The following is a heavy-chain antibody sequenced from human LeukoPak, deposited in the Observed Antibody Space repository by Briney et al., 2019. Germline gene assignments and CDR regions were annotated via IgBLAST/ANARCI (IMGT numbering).Heavy chain of an antibody. CDR1: GGSISSSSYY. D-gene: IGHD2-2*01. J-gene: IGHJ4*02. CDR2: IYYSGST. Sequence: PSETLSLTCTVSGGSISSSSYYWGWIRQPPGKGLEWIGSIYYSGSTYYNPSLKSRVTISVDTSKNQFSLKLSSVTAADTSVYYCASLQKGIGYCSSTSCFYFDYWGQGTLVTVSS. V-gene: IGHV4-39*07. CDR3: ASLQKGIGYCSSTSCFYFDY.